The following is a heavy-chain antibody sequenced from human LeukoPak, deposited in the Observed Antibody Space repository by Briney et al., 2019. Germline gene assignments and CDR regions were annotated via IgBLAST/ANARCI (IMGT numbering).Heavy chain of an antibody. CDR2: IYSGGST. D-gene: IGHD3-10*01. J-gene: IGHJ3*02. CDR3: AKPTLGDVIDAFDI. Sequence: GGSLSLSCAASGFTVSSNYMSWVRQAPGKGLEWVSVIYSGGSTYYADSVKGRFTMSRDNSKNTLYLQMNSLRAEDTAVYYCAKPTLGDVIDAFDIWGQGTMVTVSS. CDR1: GFTVSSNY. V-gene: IGHV3-53*01.